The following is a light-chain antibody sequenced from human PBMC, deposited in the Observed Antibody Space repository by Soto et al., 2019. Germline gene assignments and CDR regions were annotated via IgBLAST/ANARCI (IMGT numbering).Light chain of an antibody. Sequence: DLQMAQSPSALSASIGDRFTITCRASQSISIWLAWYQQKPGKAPXXLIYAASSLESGVPSRFSGSGSGTEFTLTISSLQPDDFATYYCHHYNTYSTFGQGTKVDIK. CDR3: HHYNTYST. CDR1: QSISIW. V-gene: IGKV1-5*03. J-gene: IGKJ1*01. CDR2: AAS.